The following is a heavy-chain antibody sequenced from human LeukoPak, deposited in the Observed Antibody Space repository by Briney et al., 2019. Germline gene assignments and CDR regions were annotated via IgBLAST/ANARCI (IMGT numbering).Heavy chain of an antibody. J-gene: IGHJ5*02. V-gene: IGHV1-18*01. CDR3: ARDRSGWYSDWFDP. Sequence: ASVKVSFKASGYTFTSYGISWVRQAAGQGLEWMGWISAYNGNTNYAQKLQGRVTMTTDTSTSTAYMELRSLRSDDTAVYYCARDRSGWYSDWFDPWGQGTLVTVSS. D-gene: IGHD6-19*01. CDR1: GYTFTSYG. CDR2: ISAYNGNT.